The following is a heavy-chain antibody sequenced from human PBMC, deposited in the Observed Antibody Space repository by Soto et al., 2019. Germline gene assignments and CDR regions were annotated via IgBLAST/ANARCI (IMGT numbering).Heavy chain of an antibody. Sequence: EVQLIESGGGWVQPGTSLRVSCAASGFTFHEYAMHWVRQAPGKGPEWVSGISSDGATIAYADSVQSRFTVFRDNAKKSLYMQMNSLGAEDKGLYYCTTCGYDLRSYFGMDVWGQGTTVTVSS. J-gene: IGHJ6*02. CDR2: ISSDGATI. CDR3: TTCGYDLRSYFGMDV. CDR1: GFTFHEYA. V-gene: IGHV3-9*01. D-gene: IGHD5-12*01.